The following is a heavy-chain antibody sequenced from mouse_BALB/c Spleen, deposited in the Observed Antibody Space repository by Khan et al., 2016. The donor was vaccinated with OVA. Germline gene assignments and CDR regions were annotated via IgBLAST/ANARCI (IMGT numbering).Heavy chain of an antibody. V-gene: IGHV2-9*02. J-gene: IGHJ3*01. Sequence: QVQLKESGPGLVAPSQSLSIICTVSGFSLTSYGVHWVRQPPGKGLEWLGVMWAGGSTNYNSALMSRLSISIDNSKSQVFLKMNSLQTDDTAMYYCARPYYCSAWFAYWGQGTLVTVSA. CDR3: ARPYYCSAWFAY. CDR2: MWAGGST. D-gene: IGHD1-1*01. CDR1: GFSLTSYG.